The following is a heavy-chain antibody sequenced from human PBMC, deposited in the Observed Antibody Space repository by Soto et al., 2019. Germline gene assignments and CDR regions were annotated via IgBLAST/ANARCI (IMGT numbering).Heavy chain of an antibody. CDR1: GFTFSSYA. Sequence: PGGSLRLSCAASGFTFSSYAMSWVRQAPGKGLEWVSAISGSGGSTYYADSVKGRFTISRDNSKNTLYLQMNSLRAEDTAVYYCAKDPQSSIRCWEWLPPEGNYFDYWGQGTLVTVSS. D-gene: IGHD3-3*01. CDR3: AKDPQSSIRCWEWLPPEGNYFDY. V-gene: IGHV3-23*01. CDR2: ISGSGGST. J-gene: IGHJ4*02.